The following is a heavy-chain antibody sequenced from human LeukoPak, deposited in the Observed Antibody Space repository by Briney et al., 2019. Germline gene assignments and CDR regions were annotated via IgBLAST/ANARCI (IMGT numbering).Heavy chain of an antibody. CDR2: IYHSGST. D-gene: IGHD6-13*01. V-gene: IGHV4-30-2*01. J-gene: IGHJ1*01. CDR1: GGSISSGGYS. CDR3: ARGGSWPEYFQH. Sequence: SQTLSLTCAVSGGSISSGGYSWSWIRQPPGKGLEWIGYIYHSGSTYYNPSLKSRVTISVDRSKNQFPLKLSSVTAADTAVYYCARGGSWPEYFQHWGQGTLVTVSS.